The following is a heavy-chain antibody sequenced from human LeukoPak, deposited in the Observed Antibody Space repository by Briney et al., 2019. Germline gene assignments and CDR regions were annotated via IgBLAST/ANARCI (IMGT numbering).Heavy chain of an antibody. V-gene: IGHV3-7*01. CDR2: IKPDGSET. D-gene: IGHD6-13*01. CDR1: GFTFTSSW. Sequence: GGSLRLSCAASGFTFTSSWMSWVRQTPGKGLEWVAGIKPDGSETFYSDSVRGRFTISRDNAKNSLTLQIHSLRGEDTAVYYCARDPGIAAAGTVGYFDSWGQGILVTVSS. CDR3: ARDPGIAAAGTVGYFDS. J-gene: IGHJ4*02.